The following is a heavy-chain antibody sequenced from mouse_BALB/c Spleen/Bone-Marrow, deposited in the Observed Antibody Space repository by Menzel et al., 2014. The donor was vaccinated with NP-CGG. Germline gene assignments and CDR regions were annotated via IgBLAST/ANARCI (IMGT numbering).Heavy chain of an antibody. J-gene: IGHJ4*01. CDR3: ASPYGNYDAMDY. CDR1: GYTFTSYW. V-gene: IGHV1-87*01. CDR2: IYPGDGDT. Sequence: QVQLQQPGAELARPGASVKLSCKASGYTFTSYWMQWVKQRPGQGLEWIGAIYPGDGDTRYTQKFRGKATLTADKSSNTAYMQLSSLTSEDSAVYFCASPYGNYDAMDYWDQGTSVTVSS. D-gene: IGHD2-1*01.